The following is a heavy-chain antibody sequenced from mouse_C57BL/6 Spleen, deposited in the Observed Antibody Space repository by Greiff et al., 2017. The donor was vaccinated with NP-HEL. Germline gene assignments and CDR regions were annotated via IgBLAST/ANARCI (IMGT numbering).Heavy chain of an antibody. J-gene: IGHJ3*01. CDR3: ARKGEIYYDYDGFAY. Sequence: QVQLKQSGAELVKPGASVKISCNASVYAFSSYWMNWVKQRPGKGLEWIGQIYPGDGDTNYNGKFKGKATLTADKSSSTAYMQLSSLTSEDSAVYFCARKGEIYYDYDGFAYWGQGTLVTVSA. V-gene: IGHV1-80*01. CDR2: IYPGDGDT. CDR1: VYAFSSYW. D-gene: IGHD2-4*01.